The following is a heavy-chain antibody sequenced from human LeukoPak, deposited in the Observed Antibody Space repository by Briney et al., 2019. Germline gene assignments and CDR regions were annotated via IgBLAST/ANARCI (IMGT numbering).Heavy chain of an antibody. V-gene: IGHV3-21*01. CDR3: ARVPGPSADY. CDR2: ISVGSNYI. CDR1: GFTFSSYS. J-gene: IGHJ4*02. Sequence: GGSLRLSCAASGFTFSSYSMNWVRQAPGKGLEWVSSISVGSNYIYYADSVKGRFTISRDNAKNSLYLQMNSLRAEDTAVYYCARVPGPSADYWGQGTPVTVSS.